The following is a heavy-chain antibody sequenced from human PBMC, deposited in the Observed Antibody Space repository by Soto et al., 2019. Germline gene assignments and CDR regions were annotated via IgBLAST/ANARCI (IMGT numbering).Heavy chain of an antibody. Sequence: GLTLAYPTHTLTLTCSVSGFSLSTSGMCVGWIRRPPGATLEWLSLVDSGDDKYYRTSLPTRLTIANDTSQPQIVRTVTILDPVAKASWYCALTPTYYYGSVSESDYYYYYGMDVWGQGTQVTASS. D-gene: IGHD3-10*01. CDR1: GFSLSTSGMC. J-gene: IGHJ6*02. V-gene: IGHV2-70*01. CDR3: ALTPTYYYGSVSESDYYYYYGMDV. CDR2: VDSGDDK.